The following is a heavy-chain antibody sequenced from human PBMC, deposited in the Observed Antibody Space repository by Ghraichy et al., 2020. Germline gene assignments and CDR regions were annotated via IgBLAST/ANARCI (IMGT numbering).Heavy chain of an antibody. Sequence: GESLNISCAASGFTFSSYWMHWVRQAPGKGLVWVSRINSDGSSTSYADSVKGRFTISRDNAKNTLYLQMNSLRAEDTAVYCCAREGCSGGSCYQHYYYGMDVWGQGTTVTVSS. CDR2: INSDGSST. CDR1: GFTFSSYW. D-gene: IGHD2-15*01. CDR3: AREGCSGGSCYQHYYYGMDV. J-gene: IGHJ6*02. V-gene: IGHV3-74*01.